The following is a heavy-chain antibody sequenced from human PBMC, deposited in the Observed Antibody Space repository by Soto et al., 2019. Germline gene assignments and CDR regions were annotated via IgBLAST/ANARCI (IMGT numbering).Heavy chain of an antibody. V-gene: IGHV3-23*01. CDR2: ISGESETT. Sequence: EVQLLESGGGLVQPGGSLRLSCEASGFVFSHFALGWVRQAPGKGLEWVSGISGESETTSYADSVKGRFTISRDNSKGTLFLQMNNLRAEDTATYFCAKDLDGGFGELFFDKWGQGTLVTVSS. CDR3: AKDLDGGFGELFFDK. J-gene: IGHJ4*02. D-gene: IGHD3-10*01. CDR1: GFVFSHFA.